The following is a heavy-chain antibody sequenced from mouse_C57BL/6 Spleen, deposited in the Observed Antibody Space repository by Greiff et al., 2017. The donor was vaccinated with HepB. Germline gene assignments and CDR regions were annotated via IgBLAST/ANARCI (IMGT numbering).Heavy chain of an antibody. CDR3: ARSGDGYYEADY. CDR1: GYSFTGYF. D-gene: IGHD2-3*01. V-gene: IGHV1-20*01. Sequence: VQLQQSGPELVKPGDSVKISCKASGYSFTGYFMNWVMQSHGKSLEWIGRINPYNGDTFYNQKFKGKATLTVDKSSSTAHMELRSLTSEDSAVSYCARSGDGYYEADYWGQGTTLTVSS. J-gene: IGHJ2*01. CDR2: INPYNGDT.